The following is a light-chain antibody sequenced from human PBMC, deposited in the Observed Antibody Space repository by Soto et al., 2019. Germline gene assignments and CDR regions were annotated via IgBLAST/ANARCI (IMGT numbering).Light chain of an antibody. V-gene: IGKV3-15*01. CDR3: QQYNNWPPT. CDR1: QSVTSN. Sequence: EIVMTQSPATLSVSPGERATLSCRASQSVTSNSAWYQQKPGQAPRLLIYGASTRTTGIPARFSGSGSGTEFTLTISSLQSEDFAVYYCQQYNNWPPTFGQGKRLEIK. J-gene: IGKJ5*01. CDR2: GAS.